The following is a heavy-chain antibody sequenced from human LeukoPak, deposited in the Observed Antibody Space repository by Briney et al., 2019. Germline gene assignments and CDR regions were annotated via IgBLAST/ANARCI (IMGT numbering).Heavy chain of an antibody. D-gene: IGHD5-12*01. Sequence: SETLSLTCTVSGGSISSYYWSWIRQPPGKGLEWIGYIYYSGSTNYNPSLKSRVTISVDTSKNQCSLKLSSVTAADTAVYYCASSSGSQLFDYWGQGTLVTVSS. CDR1: GGSISSYY. V-gene: IGHV4-59*01. CDR3: ASSSGSQLFDY. CDR2: IYYSGST. J-gene: IGHJ4*02.